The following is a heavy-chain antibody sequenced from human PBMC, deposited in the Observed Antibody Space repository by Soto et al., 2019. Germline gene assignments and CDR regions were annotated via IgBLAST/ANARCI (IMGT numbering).Heavy chain of an antibody. CDR1: GGSISSGGYY. V-gene: IGHV4-31*03. CDR3: ARAFTTVSYFDY. Sequence: LSLTCTVSGGSISSGGYYWSWIRQHPGKGLEWIGYIYYSGSTYYNPSPKSRVTISVDTSKNQFSLKLSSVTAADTAVYYCARAFTTVSYFDYWGQGTLVTVSS. CDR2: IYYSGST. J-gene: IGHJ4*02. D-gene: IGHD4-4*01.